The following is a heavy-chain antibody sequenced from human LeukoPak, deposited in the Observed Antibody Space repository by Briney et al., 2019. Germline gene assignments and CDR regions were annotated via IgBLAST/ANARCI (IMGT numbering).Heavy chain of an antibody. CDR3: TTGEITMILEEGVVDP. CDR2: IKSKTDGGTT. CDR1: GFTFSSYA. V-gene: IGHV3-15*01. D-gene: IGHD3-22*01. J-gene: IGHJ5*02. Sequence: GGSLRLSCAASGFTFSSYAMSWVRQAPGKGLEWVGRIKSKTDGGTTDYAAPVKGRFTISRDDSKNTLYLQMNSLKTEDTAVYYCTTGEITMILEEGVVDPWGQGVLVTVSS.